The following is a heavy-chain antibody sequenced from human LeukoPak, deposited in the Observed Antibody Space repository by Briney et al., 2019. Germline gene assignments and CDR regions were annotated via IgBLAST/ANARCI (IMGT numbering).Heavy chain of an antibody. CDR3: ARNSRFRYCSSTSCYTRAYNWFDP. CDR1: GGSFSGYY. Sequence: SETLSLTCAVYGGSFSGYYWSWTRQPPGKGLEWIGEINHSGSTNYNPSLKSRVTISVDTSKNQFSLKLSSVTAADTAVYYCARNSRFRYCSSTSCYTRAYNWFDPWGQGTLVTVSS. J-gene: IGHJ5*02. CDR2: INHSGST. D-gene: IGHD2-2*02. V-gene: IGHV4-34*01.